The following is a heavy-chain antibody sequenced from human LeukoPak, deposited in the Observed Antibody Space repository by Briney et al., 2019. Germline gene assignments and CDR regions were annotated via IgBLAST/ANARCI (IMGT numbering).Heavy chain of an antibody. D-gene: IGHD5-18*01. CDR2: IYYSGST. CDR1: GGSVSSGSYY. CDR3: ARGRYSYGLPFDY. Sequence: SETLSLTCTVSGGSVSSGSYYWSWIRQPPGKGLEWIGYIYYSGSTNYTPSLKSRVTISVDTSKNQFSLKLSPVTAADTAVYYCARGRYSYGLPFDYWGQGTLVTVSS. J-gene: IGHJ4*02. V-gene: IGHV4-61*01.